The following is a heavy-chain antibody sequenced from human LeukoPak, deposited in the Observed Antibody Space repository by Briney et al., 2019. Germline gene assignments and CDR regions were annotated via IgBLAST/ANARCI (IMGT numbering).Heavy chain of an antibody. J-gene: IGHJ4*02. D-gene: IGHD1-1*01. CDR1: GFTFSSYS. CDR3: ARWPLATNWYYFDY. Sequence: GGSLRLSCAASGFTFSSYSLNWVRQAPGKGLEWVSSISFDSTYIYYADSVKGRFTISRDDAKNSLYLQMNSLRAEDTAVYYCARWPLATNWYYFDYWGQGTLVTVSS. V-gene: IGHV3-21*01. CDR2: ISFDSTYI.